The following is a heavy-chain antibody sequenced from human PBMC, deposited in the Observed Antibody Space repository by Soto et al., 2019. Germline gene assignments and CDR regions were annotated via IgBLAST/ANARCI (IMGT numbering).Heavy chain of an antibody. CDR1: GFTFSSYA. CDR3: ARYFGTSGWFYYFDY. CDR2: ISCSGGIK. Sequence: TGGSLRLSCAASGFTFSSYAMSWVRQAPGKGLEWVSVISCSGGIKYYADSVKGRFTISRDNSKNTVDLQMNSLRAEDTAVYYCARYFGTSGWFYYFDYWGQGTPVTVSS. J-gene: IGHJ4*02. D-gene: IGHD6-19*01. V-gene: IGHV3-23*01.